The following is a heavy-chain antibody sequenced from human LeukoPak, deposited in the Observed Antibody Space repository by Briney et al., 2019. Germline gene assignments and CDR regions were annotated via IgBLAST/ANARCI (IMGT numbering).Heavy chain of an antibody. Sequence: PGVSLRLSCAASGFTFSSYAMHWVRQAPGKGLEGVAVISYDGSNKYYADSVKGRFTISRDNSKNTLYLQMNSLRAEDTAVYYCARDHRGVRDYFDYWGQGTLVTVSS. CDR3: ARDHRGVRDYFDY. J-gene: IGHJ4*02. V-gene: IGHV3-30-3*01. CDR1: GFTFSSYA. D-gene: IGHD3-10*01. CDR2: ISYDGSNK.